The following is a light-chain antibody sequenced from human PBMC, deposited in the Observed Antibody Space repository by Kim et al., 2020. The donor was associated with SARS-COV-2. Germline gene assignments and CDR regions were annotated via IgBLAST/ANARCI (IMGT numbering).Light chain of an antibody. Sequence: DIQMTQSPSSLSASVGDRVTIACRASQSISSYLNWYQQKPGKAPKLLIYAASSLQSGVPSRFSGSGSGTDFTLTISSLQPEDFATYYCQQSHTAPLLTFGRDQGGYQT. CDR3: QQSHTAPLLT. J-gene: IGKJ4*01. CDR2: AAS. CDR1: QSISSY. V-gene: IGKV1-39*01.